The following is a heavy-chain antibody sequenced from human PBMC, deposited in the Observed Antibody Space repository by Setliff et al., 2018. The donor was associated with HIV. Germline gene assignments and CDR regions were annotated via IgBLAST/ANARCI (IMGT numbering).Heavy chain of an antibody. J-gene: IGHJ3*01. CDR2: IVPLYGTT. CDR3: ASLSGYSGDAFDV. Sequence: SVKVSCKASGDSLSNYVITWVRRAPGQGLQWMGGIVPLYGTTNYAQNFQGRLTITTDKSTSTAYLQWSSLKASDTAMYYCASLSGYSGDAFDVWGQGTMVTVSS. V-gene: IGHV1-69*05. D-gene: IGHD3-22*01. CDR1: GDSLSNYV.